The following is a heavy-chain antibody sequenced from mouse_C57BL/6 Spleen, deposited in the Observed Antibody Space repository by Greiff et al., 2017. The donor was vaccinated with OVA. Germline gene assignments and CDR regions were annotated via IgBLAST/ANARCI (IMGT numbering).Heavy chain of an antibody. Sequence: VQLQQSGAELVRPGSSVKLSCKASGYTFTSYWMHWVKQRPIQGLEWIGNIDPSDSETHYNQKFKDKATLTVDKSSSTAYMQLSSLTSEDSAVYYCARNGGDSSGHFAYWGQGTLVTVSA. J-gene: IGHJ3*01. CDR1: GYTFTSYW. D-gene: IGHD3-2*02. V-gene: IGHV1-52*01. CDR3: ARNGGDSSGHFAY. CDR2: IDPSDSET.